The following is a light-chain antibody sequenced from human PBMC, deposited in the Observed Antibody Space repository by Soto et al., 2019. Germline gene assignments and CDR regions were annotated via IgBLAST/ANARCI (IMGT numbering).Light chain of an antibody. CDR3: QSTDSSLSGSV. CDR1: SSNIGAGYG. Sequence: QSVLTQPPSVSGAPGQRVTISCTGSSSNIGAGYGVHWYQHLPGTSPKLLVYGDSNRPSGVGDRLSGSKSGTSASLAITGRLSEDEARYYCQSTDSSLSGSVFGGGTKVTVL. CDR2: GDS. J-gene: IGLJ3*02. V-gene: IGLV1-40*01.